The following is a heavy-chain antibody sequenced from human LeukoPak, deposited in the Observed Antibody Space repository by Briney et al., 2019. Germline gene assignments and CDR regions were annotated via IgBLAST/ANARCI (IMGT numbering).Heavy chain of an antibody. Sequence: PGGSLRLSCAASGFTFSSYAMHWVRQAPGKGLEWVAVISYDGSNKYYADSVKGRFTISRDNSKNTLYLQMNSLRAEDTAVYYCAREKVEHSTRDYGDYGPLDYWGQGTLVTVSS. D-gene: IGHD4-17*01. J-gene: IGHJ4*02. CDR1: GFTFSSYA. CDR3: AREKVEHSTRDYGDYGPLDY. CDR2: ISYDGSNK. V-gene: IGHV3-30-3*01.